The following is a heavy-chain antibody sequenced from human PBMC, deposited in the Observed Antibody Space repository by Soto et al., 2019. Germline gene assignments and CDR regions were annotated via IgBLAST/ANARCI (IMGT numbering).Heavy chain of an antibody. J-gene: IGHJ3*02. Sequence: EVQLVESGGGLVQPGGSLRLSCAASGFTVSSNYMSWVRQAPGKGLEWVSVIYSGGSTYYTDSVKGRFTISRDNSKNTLYLQMNSLRAEDTAVYYCARDLMVHDAFDIWGQGTMVTVSS. V-gene: IGHV3-66*01. CDR3: ARDLMVHDAFDI. D-gene: IGHD2-8*01. CDR2: IYSGGST. CDR1: GFTVSSNY.